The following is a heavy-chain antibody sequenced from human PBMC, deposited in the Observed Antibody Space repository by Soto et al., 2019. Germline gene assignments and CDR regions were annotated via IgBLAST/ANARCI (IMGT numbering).Heavy chain of an antibody. CDR1: GGSINNHY. Sequence: QVHLQESGPGLVKPSETLSLTCSVSGGSINNHYWSWIRQPPGKGLEWIGYVYYTGSTNYNPSLKSRVTMSVDTSKNQFYLNLTSLTAAETAIYYCARANWYSEYWGQGTLVTVSS. CDR2: VYYTGST. J-gene: IGHJ4*02. CDR3: ARANWYSEY. D-gene: IGHD7-27*01. V-gene: IGHV4-59*11.